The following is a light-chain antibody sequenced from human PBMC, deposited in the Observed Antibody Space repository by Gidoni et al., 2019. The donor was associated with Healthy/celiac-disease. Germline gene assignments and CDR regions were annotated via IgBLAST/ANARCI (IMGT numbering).Light chain of an antibody. J-gene: IGKJ4*01. CDR2: DAS. Sequence: DIQMTQSPSSLSASVGDRVTITCQASQDISNYLNWYQQKPGKAPKLLIYDASNLETGVPSRFSGSGSGTDFTFTISSLQPEDIATYYCQQYDNLPRVSLTFGGGTKVEIK. CDR1: QDISNY. CDR3: QQYDNLPRVSLT. V-gene: IGKV1-33*01.